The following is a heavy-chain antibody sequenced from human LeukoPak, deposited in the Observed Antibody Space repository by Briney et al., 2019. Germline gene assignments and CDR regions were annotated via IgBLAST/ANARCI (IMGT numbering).Heavy chain of an antibody. Sequence: PSETLSLTCAVSGGSITSSSYYWNWIRQPPGKGLEWIGTVNYSGTTYYNPSLKSRVTISLDTSKNQFSLNLNSVTVADTAMYYCARHPTGGHYRFDYWGQGTLVTVSS. J-gene: IGHJ4*02. V-gene: IGHV4-39*01. CDR2: VNYSGTT. D-gene: IGHD1-1*01. CDR1: GGSITSSSYY. CDR3: ARHPTGGHYRFDY.